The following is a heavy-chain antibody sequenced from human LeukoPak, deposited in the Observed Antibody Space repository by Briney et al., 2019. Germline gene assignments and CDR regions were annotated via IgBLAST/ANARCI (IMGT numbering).Heavy chain of an antibody. J-gene: IGHJ4*02. CDR2: ISDSGGYT. V-gene: IGHV3-23*01. Sequence: GGSLRLSCAASGFTFSAYAMSWVRQAPGKGLEWVSAISDSGGYTYYADSVKGRFTISRDNSKNTLYLQMNSLRAEDTAVYYCAKGQRWLQDDYWGQGTLVTVSS. D-gene: IGHD5-12*01. CDR3: AKGQRWLQDDY. CDR1: GFTFSAYA.